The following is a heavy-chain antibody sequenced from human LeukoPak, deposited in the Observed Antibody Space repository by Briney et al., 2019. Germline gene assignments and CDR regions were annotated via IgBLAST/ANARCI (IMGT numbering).Heavy chain of an antibody. CDR1: GFTFSTYD. V-gene: IGHV3-13*01. Sequence: GGSLRLSCAASGFTFSTYDMHWVRQVTGKGLEWVSTIGTVGETDYSGSVKGRFTISREDAKNSLYLQMNSLRAEDTAVYYCARAVRTGAYRGYFDYGGQGTLVTVSS. CDR2: IGTVGET. D-gene: IGHD3/OR15-3a*01. CDR3: ARAVRTGAYRGYFDY. J-gene: IGHJ4*02.